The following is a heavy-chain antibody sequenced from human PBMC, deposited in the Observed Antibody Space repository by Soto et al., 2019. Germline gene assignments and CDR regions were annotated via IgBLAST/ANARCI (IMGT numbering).Heavy chain of an antibody. CDR1: GFTFSSYW. CDR2: IKQDGSEK. V-gene: IGHV3-7*01. Sequence: EVQLVETGGGLGQPGGSLRLSCAASGFTFSSYWMSWVRQAPGKGLEWVANIKQDGSEKYYVDSVKGRFTSSRDNAKNSLYLQMNSLRAEDTAVYYCARVRTPFKYYFDYWGQGTLVTVSS. J-gene: IGHJ4*02. CDR3: ARVRTPFKYYFDY.